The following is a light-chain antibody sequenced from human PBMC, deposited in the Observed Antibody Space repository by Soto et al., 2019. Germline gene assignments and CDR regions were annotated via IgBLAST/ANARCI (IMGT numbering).Light chain of an antibody. J-gene: IGKJ1*01. CDR3: QQRSNWPPKIT. CDR1: QSVSIY. Sequence: EIVLAQSPATLSLSPGERATISCRASQSVSIYLAWYQQKPGQAPRLLIYDASNRATGIPARFSGSGSGTDFTLTISSLEPEDLAVYYCQQRSNWPPKITFGQGTKVDIK. CDR2: DAS. V-gene: IGKV3-11*01.